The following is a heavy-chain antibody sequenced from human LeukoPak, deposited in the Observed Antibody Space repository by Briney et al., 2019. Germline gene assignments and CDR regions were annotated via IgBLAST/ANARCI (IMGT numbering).Heavy chain of an antibody. D-gene: IGHD6-13*01. V-gene: IGHV4-39*01. Sequence: PSETLSLTCTVSGGSISSSSYNWAWIRQPPGKGLEWIGNIDNIGSTYYNPSLQSRATVSVDKSKDQLSLKLNSVTATDTAIYYCARPPGIAAAWFDPWGQGTLVTVSS. CDR1: GGSISSSSYN. CDR2: IDNIGST. CDR3: ARPPGIAAAWFDP. J-gene: IGHJ5*02.